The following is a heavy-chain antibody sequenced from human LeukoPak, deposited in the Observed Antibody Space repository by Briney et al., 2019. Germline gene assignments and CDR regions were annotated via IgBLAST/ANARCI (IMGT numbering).Heavy chain of an antibody. D-gene: IGHD3-22*01. CDR2: ISWNSGSI. J-gene: IGHJ6*02. CDR3: AKEEYYYDSSGYYSGYYYGMDV. V-gene: IGHV3-9*01. Sequence: GRSLRLSCAASGFTFDDYAMHWVRQAPGKGLEWVSGISWNSGSIGHADSVKGRFTISRDNAKNSLYLQMNSLRAEDTALYYCAKEEYYYDSSGYYSGYYYGMDVWGQGTTVTVSS. CDR1: GFTFDDYA.